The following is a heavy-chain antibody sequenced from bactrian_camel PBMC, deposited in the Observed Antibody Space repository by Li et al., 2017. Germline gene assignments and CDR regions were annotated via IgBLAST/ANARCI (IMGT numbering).Heavy chain of an antibody. CDR2: IYTGGDST. J-gene: IGHJ4*01. V-gene: IGHV3S20*01. Sequence: QVQLVESGGGLVLPGGSLRLSCAASGFPFSSSDMSWVRQAPGKGLEWVSSIYTGGDSTTYADSVKGRFTISRDNAKNTLYLQMNSLKPEDTAMYYCAAFWVTAVQASFVHLILSGARGPRSPSP. CDR1: GFPFSSSD. CDR3: AAFWVTAVQASFVHLILS. D-gene: IGHD3*01.